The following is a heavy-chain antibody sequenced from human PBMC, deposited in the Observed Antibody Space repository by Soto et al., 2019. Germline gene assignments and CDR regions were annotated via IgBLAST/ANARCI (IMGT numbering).Heavy chain of an antibody. Sequence: TGGSLRLSCAASGFTFSSYAMSWVRQAPGKGLEWVSAISGSGGSTYYADSVKGRFTISRDNSKNTLYLQMNSLRAEDTAVYYCAKDWEGATNYYYMDVWGKGTTVTVSS. J-gene: IGHJ6*03. CDR2: ISGSGGST. CDR3: AKDWEGATNYYYMDV. V-gene: IGHV3-23*01. CDR1: GFTFSSYA. D-gene: IGHD5-12*01.